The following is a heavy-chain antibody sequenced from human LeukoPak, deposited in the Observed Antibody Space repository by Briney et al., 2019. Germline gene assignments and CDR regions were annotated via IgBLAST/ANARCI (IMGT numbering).Heavy chain of an antibody. CDR3: AKDMSRRLTGTDY. CDR2: ISYDGNNK. D-gene: IGHD7-27*01. J-gene: IGHJ4*02. CDR1: GFTFSSYA. V-gene: IGHV3-30-3*01. Sequence: GGSLRLSCAASGFTFSSYAMHWVRQAPGKGLEWVAVISYDGNNKNYADSVKGRFTISRDNSKNTLHLQMNSLRAEDTAVYYCAKDMSRRLTGTDYWGQGTLVTVSS.